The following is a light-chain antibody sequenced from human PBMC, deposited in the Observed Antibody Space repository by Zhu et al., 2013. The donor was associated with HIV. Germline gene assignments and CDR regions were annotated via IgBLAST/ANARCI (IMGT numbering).Light chain of an antibody. J-gene: IGKJ2*01. CDR2: GAF. CDR3: QQYDTSPPPMYI. V-gene: IGKV3-15*01. Sequence: EIVMTQSPATLSVSPGERATLSCRASQSVSTNLAWYQQKPGQAPRLLIYGAFTRATGIPARFSGSGSGTEFTLTISSLQSEDFAVYYCQQYDTSPPPMYIFGQGDQGWRS. CDR1: QSVSTN.